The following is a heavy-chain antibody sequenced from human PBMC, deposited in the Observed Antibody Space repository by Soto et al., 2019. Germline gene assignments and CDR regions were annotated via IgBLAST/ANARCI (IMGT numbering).Heavy chain of an antibody. D-gene: IGHD3-3*01. V-gene: IGHV3-74*01. J-gene: IGHJ4*02. CDR3: SRGGSWNGYSEISH. CDR1: GFTFSSYW. CDR2: LNSDGSST. Sequence: EVQLVESGGGLVQPGGSLRLSCTASGFTFSSYWMHWVRQAPGKGLVWVSRLNSDGSSTSYADSVKGRFTISRDDAKNTLYLQMNSLRAEDTAVYYCSRGGSWNGYSEISHWGQGTLVTVSS.